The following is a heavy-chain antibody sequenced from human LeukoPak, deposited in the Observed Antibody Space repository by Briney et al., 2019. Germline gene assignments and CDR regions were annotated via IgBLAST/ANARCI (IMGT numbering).Heavy chain of an antibody. J-gene: IGHJ6*02. D-gene: IGHD3-3*01. CDR1: GFTFSNYA. CDR2: ISDGGANT. V-gene: IGHV3-23*01. Sequence: GGSLRLSCAASGFTFSNYAMSWVRQAPGKGLEWLSYISDGGANTYYADSVKGRFTISRDNSKDTLFLQMNSLRAEDTAVYYCANDPLEWAYYYYGMDVWGQGTTVTVSS. CDR3: ANDPLEWAYYYYGMDV.